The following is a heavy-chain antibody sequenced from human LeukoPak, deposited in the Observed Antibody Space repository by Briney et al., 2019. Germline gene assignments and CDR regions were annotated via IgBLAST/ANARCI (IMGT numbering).Heavy chain of an antibody. V-gene: IGHV3-43D*03. CDR3: AKGLSFAAALTPLDY. D-gene: IGHD6-13*01. CDR1: GFTFDDYA. J-gene: IGHJ4*02. CDR2: IAWDADTT. Sequence: PGGSLRLFCVASGFTFDDYAIHWVRQAPGRGLEWISVIAWDADTTYYADSVKGRFIISRDNSKNSVSLQMNSLRAEDTAMYYCAKGLSFAAALTPLDYWGQGTLVTVSS.